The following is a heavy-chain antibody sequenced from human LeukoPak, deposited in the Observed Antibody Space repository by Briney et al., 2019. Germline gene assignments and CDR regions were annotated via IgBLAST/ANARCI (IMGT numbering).Heavy chain of an antibody. J-gene: IGHJ4*02. V-gene: IGHV4-59*01. CDR1: GGSISSYY. CDR2: IYYSGST. Sequence: SETLSLTCTVSGGSISSYYWSWIRQPPGKGLEWIGYIYYSGSTNYNPSIKSRVTISVDTSKNQFSLKLSSVTAADTAVYYCAIAVAGTRPFDYWGQGTLVTVSS. D-gene: IGHD6-19*01. CDR3: AIAVAGTRPFDY.